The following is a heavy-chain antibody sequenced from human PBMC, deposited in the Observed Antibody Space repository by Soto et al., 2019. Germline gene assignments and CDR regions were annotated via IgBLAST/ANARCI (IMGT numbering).Heavy chain of an antibody. CDR3: AKDLPVWIFGVVSLSS. Sequence: GGSLRLSCAASGFTFSSYAMSWVRQAPGKGLEWVSAISGSGGSTYYADSVKGRFTISRDNSKNTLYLQMNSLRAEDTAVYYCAKDLPVWIFGVVSLSSWGQGTLVTVSS. CDR1: GFTFSSYA. J-gene: IGHJ4*02. CDR2: ISGSGGST. V-gene: IGHV3-23*01. D-gene: IGHD3-3*01.